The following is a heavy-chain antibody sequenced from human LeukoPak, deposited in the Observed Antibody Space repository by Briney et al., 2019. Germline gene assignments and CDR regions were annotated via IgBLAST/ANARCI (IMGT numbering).Heavy chain of an antibody. D-gene: IGHD2-21*01. Sequence: KPSETLSLTCAVYGGSFSVYYCSWIRQPPGKGLEWIGEINHSGSTNYNPSLKSRVTISVDTSKNQFSLKLSSVTAADTAVYYCARVETPARLDYWGQGTLVTVSS. V-gene: IGHV4-34*01. J-gene: IGHJ4*02. CDR3: ARVETPARLDY. CDR2: INHSGST. CDR1: GGSFSVYY.